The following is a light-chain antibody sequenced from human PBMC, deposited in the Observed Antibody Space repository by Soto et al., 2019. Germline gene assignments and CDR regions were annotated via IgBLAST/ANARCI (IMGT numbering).Light chain of an antibody. CDR1: QSVSSN. CDR2: GAS. J-gene: IGKJ1*01. V-gene: IGKV3-15*01. Sequence: EIVMTQSPATLSVSPGERATLSCRASQSVSSNLAWYQQKPGQAPRLLIYGASTRATGIPSRFSGSGSGTEFTLTISSLQSEDCVVYYCQQYNNWPMTFGQGTKVEIK. CDR3: QQYNNWPMT.